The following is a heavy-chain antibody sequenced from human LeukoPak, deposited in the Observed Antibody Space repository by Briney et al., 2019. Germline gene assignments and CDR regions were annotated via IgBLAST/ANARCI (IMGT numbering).Heavy chain of an antibody. D-gene: IGHD2/OR15-2a*01. Sequence: SETLSLTCAVSGGSISSGGYSWSWIRQPPGEGLEWIGYIYHSGSTYYNPSLKSRVTISVDRSKNQFSLKLSSVTAADTAVYYCASQLSPGIGYLDYWGQGTLVTVSS. CDR1: GGSISSGGYS. CDR2: IYHSGST. CDR3: ASQLSPGIGYLDY. V-gene: IGHV4-30-2*01. J-gene: IGHJ4*02.